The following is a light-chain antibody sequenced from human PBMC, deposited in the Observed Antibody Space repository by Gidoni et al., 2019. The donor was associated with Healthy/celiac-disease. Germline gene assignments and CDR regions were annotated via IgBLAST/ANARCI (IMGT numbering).Light chain of an antibody. CDR3: QQYYSYPV. CDR1: QGISSY. V-gene: IGKV1-8*01. Sequence: ATRTTQSPSSFSASTGDRVTITCRASQGISSYLAWYQQKPGKAPKLLIYAASTLQSGVPSRFSGSGSGTDFTLTISCLQSEDFATYYCQQYYSYPVFGQGTRLEIK. CDR2: AAS. J-gene: IGKJ5*01.